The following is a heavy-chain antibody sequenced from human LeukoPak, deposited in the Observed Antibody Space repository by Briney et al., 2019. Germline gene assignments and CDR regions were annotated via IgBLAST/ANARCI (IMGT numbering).Heavy chain of an antibody. CDR3: VSFYETY. V-gene: IGHV3-7*01. CDR2: IKTDGSEK. CDR1: GFTFSSYW. J-gene: IGHJ4*02. Sequence: GGSLRLSCEASGFTFSSYWMSWVRQAPGKGLEWVANIKTDGSEKYYVDSVKGRFTISKDNAKNTVYLQMNNLRAEDTAVYYCVSFYETYWGRGTLVTVSS. D-gene: IGHD2-2*01.